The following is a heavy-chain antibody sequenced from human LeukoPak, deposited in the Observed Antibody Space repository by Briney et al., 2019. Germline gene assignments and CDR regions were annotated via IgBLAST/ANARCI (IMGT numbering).Heavy chain of an antibody. V-gene: IGHV3-21*01. Sequence: GGSLRLSCAASGFTFSSYSMSWVRQAPGKGLEWVSSISSSSSYIYYADSVKGRFTISRDNAKNSLYLQMNSLRAEDTAVYYCARNQRPGRLYGPSDYWGQGTLVTVSS. CDR1: GFTFSSYS. J-gene: IGHJ4*02. CDR2: ISSSSSYI. CDR3: ARNQRPGRLYGPSDY. D-gene: IGHD4-17*01.